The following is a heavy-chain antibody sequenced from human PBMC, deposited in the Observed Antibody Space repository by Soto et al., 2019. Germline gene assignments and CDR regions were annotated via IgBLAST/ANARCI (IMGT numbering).Heavy chain of an antibody. Sequence: EVQLVESGGGLVQPGGSLRLSCAASGFTFSDSWMDWARQAPGKGPEWVANIKQDGSEKNYVDSVKGRFTISRDNAKNSLYLQMNSLRAEDTAVYYCASLGRHGWGQGTTVTVSS. CDR2: IKQDGSEK. V-gene: IGHV3-7*01. CDR1: GFTFSDSW. CDR3: ASLGRHG. J-gene: IGHJ6*02. D-gene: IGHD3-16*01.